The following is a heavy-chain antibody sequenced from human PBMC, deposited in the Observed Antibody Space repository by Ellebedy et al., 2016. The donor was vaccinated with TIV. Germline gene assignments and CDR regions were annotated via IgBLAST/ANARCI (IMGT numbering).Heavy chain of an antibody. CDR2: IRYAGGPYIVST. D-gene: IGHD6-19*01. J-gene: IGHJ4*02. Sequence: MPGGSLRLSCTVSGGSISSYYWSWIRQPPGKGLEWIGYIRYAGGPYIVSTIYNPSVKSRLTISMDTSKNQFSLNLTSVTVADTAFYYCARVNGWLDYWGRGTLVTVSS. CDR3: ARVNGWLDY. CDR1: GGSISSYY. V-gene: IGHV4-59*01.